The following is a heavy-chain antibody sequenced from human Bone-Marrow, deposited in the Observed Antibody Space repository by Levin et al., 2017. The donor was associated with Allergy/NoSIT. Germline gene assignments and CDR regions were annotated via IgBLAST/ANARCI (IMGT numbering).Heavy chain of an antibody. CDR1: GTSINSHY. CDR2: IYYSGST. Sequence: TPSETLSLTCSVSGTSINSHYWTWIRQPPGKGLEWLGYIYYSGSTNYNPALNNRVTISIDVSKNEFSLRLRSLVAADTAVYYCARVRTVSALDFWGRGTHVTVSA. V-gene: IGHV4-59*11. J-gene: IGHJ2*01. CDR3: ARVRTVSALDF. D-gene: IGHD4-17*01.